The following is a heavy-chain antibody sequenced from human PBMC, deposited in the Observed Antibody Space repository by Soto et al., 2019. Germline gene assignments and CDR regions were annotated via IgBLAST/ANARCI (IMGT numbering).Heavy chain of an antibody. V-gene: IGHV4-39*01. Sequence: PSETLSLTCTVSGGSVSNSQYFWVWLQQPPGKGLEWIGTISHSGSTRYNPSLKSRVTISVDTSKNQFSLKLSSVTAADTAVYYCARQANMVVAATPHDDAFDIWGQGTMVTVSS. J-gene: IGHJ3*02. D-gene: IGHD2-15*01. CDR3: ARQANMVVAATPHDDAFDI. CDR2: ISHSGST. CDR1: GGSVSNSQYF.